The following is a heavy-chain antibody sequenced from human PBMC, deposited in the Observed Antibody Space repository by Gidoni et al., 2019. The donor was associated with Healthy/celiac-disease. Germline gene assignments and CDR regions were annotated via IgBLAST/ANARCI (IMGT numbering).Heavy chain of an antibody. CDR2: IRSKAYGGTT. Sequence: EVQLVESGGGLVQPGRSLRLSCTASGFTFGDYAMSWVRQAPGKGLECVGFIRSKAYGGTTEYAASVKGRFTISRDDSKSIAYLQMNSLKTEDTAVYYCTSTIVVVAATSDPRGIDYWGQGTLVTVSS. V-gene: IGHV3-49*04. J-gene: IGHJ4*02. CDR3: TSTIVVVAATSDPRGIDY. CDR1: GFTFGDYA. D-gene: IGHD2-15*01.